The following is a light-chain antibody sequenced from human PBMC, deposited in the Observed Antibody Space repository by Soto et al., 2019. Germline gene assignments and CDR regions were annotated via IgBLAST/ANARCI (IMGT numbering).Light chain of an antibody. CDR2: GAS. CDR1: RSISRY. V-gene: IGKV1-39*01. Sequence: DIRLTQSPASLSASVGDRVSITCRTSRSISRYLNWYQQKLGKAPKLLIYGASTLQGGVPSRFSGSGSGTDYTLTISGLQPEDFATYYCQESYSSPYFFGQGTKLEMK. CDR3: QESYSSPYF. J-gene: IGKJ2*01.